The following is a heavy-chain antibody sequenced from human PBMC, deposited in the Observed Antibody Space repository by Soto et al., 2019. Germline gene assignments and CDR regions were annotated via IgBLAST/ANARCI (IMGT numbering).Heavy chain of an antibody. Sequence: GESLKISCKGSGYSFTSYWISWVRQMPGKGLEWMGRIDPSDSYTNYSPSFQGHVTISADKSISTAYLQWSSLKASDTAMYYCARESLRFLEWLPPNYYGMDVWGQGTTVTVSS. J-gene: IGHJ6*02. CDR2: IDPSDSYT. CDR1: GYSFTSYW. V-gene: IGHV5-10-1*01. D-gene: IGHD3-3*01. CDR3: ARESLRFLEWLPPNYYGMDV.